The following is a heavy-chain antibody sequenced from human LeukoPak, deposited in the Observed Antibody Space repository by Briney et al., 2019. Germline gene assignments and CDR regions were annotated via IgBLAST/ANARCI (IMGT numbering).Heavy chain of an antibody. J-gene: IGHJ4*02. D-gene: IGHD3-9*01. CDR1: GFTFGDCA. CDR2: IRSKAYGGTT. V-gene: IGHV3-49*03. Sequence: GGSLRLSCTASGFTFGDCAMSWFRQAPGKGLEWVGFIRSKAYGGTTEYAASVKGRFTISRDDSKSIAYLQMNSLKTEDTAVYYCTRDTLLRYFDWFVPFDYWGQGTLVTVSS. CDR3: TRDTLLRYFDWFVPFDY.